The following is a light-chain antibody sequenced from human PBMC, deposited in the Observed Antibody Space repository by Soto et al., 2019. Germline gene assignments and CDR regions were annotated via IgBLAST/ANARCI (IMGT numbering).Light chain of an antibody. CDR1: QSVSSSY. J-gene: IGKJ4*01. Sequence: EIVLTQSPGTLSLSPGERATLSCRASQSVSSSYLAWYQQKPGQPPSLLIYGASSRTTGIPVRFSGSGFGTDFTLNISRLEPEDFAVYYGQQYGNPLTLSGGTKVQIK. CDR3: QQYGNPLT. CDR2: GAS. V-gene: IGKV3-20*01.